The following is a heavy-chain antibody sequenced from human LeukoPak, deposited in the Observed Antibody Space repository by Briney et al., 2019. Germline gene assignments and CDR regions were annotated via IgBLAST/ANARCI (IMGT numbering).Heavy chain of an antibody. J-gene: IGHJ4*02. CDR2: IYYSGST. Sequence: SETLSLTCTVSGGSISSSSYYWGWIRQPPGKGLEWIGSIYYSGSTYYNPSLKSRVTISVDTSKNQFSLKLSSVTAADTAVYYCARHYDYVWGSYRYGYYFDYWGQGTLVTVSS. CDR1: GGSISSSSYY. V-gene: IGHV4-39*01. CDR3: ARHYDYVWGSYRYGYYFDY. D-gene: IGHD3-16*02.